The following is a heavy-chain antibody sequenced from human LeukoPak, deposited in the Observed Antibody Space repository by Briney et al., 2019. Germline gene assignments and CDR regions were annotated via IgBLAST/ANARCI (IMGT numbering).Heavy chain of an antibody. CDR1: GFTFGDYA. CDR2: IRSKAYGGTT. V-gene: IGHV3-49*04. Sequence: GGSLRLSCTASGFTFGDYAMSWVRQAPGKGLEWVGFIRSKAYGGTTEYAASVKGRFTISRDDSKSIAYLQMNSLKTEDTAVYYGTRVGSSGWYGGDYFDYWGQGTLVTVSS. CDR3: TRVGSSGWYGGDYFDY. J-gene: IGHJ4*02. D-gene: IGHD6-19*01.